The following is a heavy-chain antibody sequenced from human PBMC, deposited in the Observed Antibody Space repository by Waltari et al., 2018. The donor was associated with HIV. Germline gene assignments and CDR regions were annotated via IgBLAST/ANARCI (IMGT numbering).Heavy chain of an antibody. D-gene: IGHD1-26*01. CDR2: ISTYNGKT. V-gene: IGHV1-18*01. Sequence: QVRLVQSGAAMKKPGASVKVSCEASGYTFHTYGVSWVRQAPGQGPEWMGWISTYNGKTYYAQNVQGRVSMTTDTSTSTAHMELRDLTSDDTAVYYCARDSQVGRHNYYYYGMDVWGQGTPVTVSS. J-gene: IGHJ6*02. CDR1: GYTFHTYG. CDR3: ARDSQVGRHNYYYYGMDV.